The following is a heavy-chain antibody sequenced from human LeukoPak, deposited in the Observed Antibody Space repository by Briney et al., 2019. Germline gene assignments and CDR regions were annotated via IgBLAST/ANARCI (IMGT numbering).Heavy chain of an antibody. CDR3: ARDRFDWEAFDY. CDR2: IKQDGSEK. J-gene: IGHJ4*02. Sequence: GGSLRLSCAASGFTFSSYWMSWVRQAPGKGLEWVANIKQDGSEKSYVDSVKGRFTISRDNAKNSLYLQMNSLRAEDTAVYYWARDRFDWEAFDYWGQGTLVTVSS. V-gene: IGHV3-7*01. CDR1: GFTFSSYW. D-gene: IGHD3-9*01.